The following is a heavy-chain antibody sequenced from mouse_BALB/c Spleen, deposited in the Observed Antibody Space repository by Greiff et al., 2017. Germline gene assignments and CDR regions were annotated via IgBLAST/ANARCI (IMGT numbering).Heavy chain of an antibody. CDR1: GYTFTNYW. CDR2: IYPGGGYT. J-gene: IGHJ3*01. Sequence: QVQLQQSGAELVRPGTSVKISCKASGYTFTNYWLGWVKQRPGHGLEWIGDIYPGGGYTNYNEKFKGKATLTADTSSSTAYMQLSSLTSEDSAVYFCARGDYYGSSYVGFAYWGQGTLVTVSA. D-gene: IGHD1-1*01. CDR3: ARGDYYGSSYVGFAY. V-gene: IGHV1-63*02.